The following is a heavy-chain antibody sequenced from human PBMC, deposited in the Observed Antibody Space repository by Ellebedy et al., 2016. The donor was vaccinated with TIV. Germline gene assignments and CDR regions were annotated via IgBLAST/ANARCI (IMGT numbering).Heavy chain of an antibody. J-gene: IGHJ4*02. V-gene: IGHV4-34*01. CDR1: GGSFSGYY. Sequence: SETLSLXCAVYGGSFSGYYWSWIRQPPGKGLEWIGEINHSGSTNYNPSLKSRVTISVDTSKNQFSLKLSSVTAADTAVYYCARGSLPRAFDYWGQGTLVTVSS. CDR3: ARGSLPRAFDY. CDR2: INHSGST.